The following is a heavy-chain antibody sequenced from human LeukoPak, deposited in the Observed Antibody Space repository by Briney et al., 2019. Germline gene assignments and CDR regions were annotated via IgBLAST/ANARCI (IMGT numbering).Heavy chain of an antibody. CDR1: GFTFSSYW. D-gene: IGHD1-26*01. CDR3: ARDWISGSSLSN. V-gene: IGHV3-7*01. J-gene: IGHJ4*02. Sequence: GGSLRLSCAVSGFTFSSYWMSWVRQAPGKGLEWVANINQDGSEKYYVDSVKGRFTISRDNAKNSLYLQMNSLRAEDTAVYYCARDWISGSSLSNWGQGTLVTVSS. CDR2: INQDGSEK.